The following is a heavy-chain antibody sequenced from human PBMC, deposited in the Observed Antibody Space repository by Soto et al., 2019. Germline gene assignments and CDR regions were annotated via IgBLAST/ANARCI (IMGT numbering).Heavy chain of an antibody. CDR3: ARQIYDSDTGPNFQYYFDS. CDR1: EDNCADYG. D-gene: IGHD3-22*01. Sequence: NSSSGSEDNCADYGSTWMRKKQGKGLEWMGRIDPSDSQTYYSPSFRGHVTISVTKSITTVFLQWSSLRASDTAMYYCARQIYDSDTGPNFQYYFDSWGQATSVS. J-gene: IGHJ4*02. CDR2: IDPSDSQT. V-gene: IGHV5-10-1*01.